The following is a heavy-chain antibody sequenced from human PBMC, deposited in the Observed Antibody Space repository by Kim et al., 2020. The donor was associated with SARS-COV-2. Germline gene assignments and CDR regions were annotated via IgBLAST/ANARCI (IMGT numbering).Heavy chain of an antibody. D-gene: IGHD2-15*01. J-gene: IGHJ4*02. CDR1: GFTFSSYA. V-gene: IGHV3-30*18. CDR3: AKDLSRRHLVVLDY. Sequence: GGSLRLSCAASGFTFSSYAMHWVRQAPGRGLEWVALISYDGGQKYYADSVKGRFTISRDNSKNTLDLQMNTLRTEDTAVYYCAKDLSRRHLVVLDYWGQG. CDR2: ISYDGGQK.